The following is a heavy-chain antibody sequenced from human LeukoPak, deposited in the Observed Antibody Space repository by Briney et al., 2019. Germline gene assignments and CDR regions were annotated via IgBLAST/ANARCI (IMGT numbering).Heavy chain of an antibody. J-gene: IGHJ6*03. Sequence: SETLSLTCAVYGGSFSGYYWSWIRQPPGKGREEIGEINHSGSTNYNPSLKSRVTISVDTSKNQFSLKLSSVTAADTAVYYCARLGKSRPYYYMDVWGKGTTVTVSS. D-gene: IGHD3-16*01. V-gene: IGHV4-34*01. CDR3: ARLGKSRPYYYMDV. CDR1: GGSFSGYY. CDR2: INHSGST.